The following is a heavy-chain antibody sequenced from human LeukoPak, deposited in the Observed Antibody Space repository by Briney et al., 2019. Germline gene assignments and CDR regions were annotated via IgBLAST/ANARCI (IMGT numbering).Heavy chain of an antibody. CDR2: TYTSGST. Sequence: PSETLSLTCTVSGGSISSGSYYWSWIRQPAGKGLEWIGRTYTSGSTNYNPSLKSRVTISVDTSKNQFSLKLSSVTAADTAVYYCASLYSGSSNYFDYWGQGTLVTVSS. D-gene: IGHD1-26*01. V-gene: IGHV4-61*02. CDR3: ASLYSGSSNYFDY. CDR1: GGSISSGSYY. J-gene: IGHJ4*02.